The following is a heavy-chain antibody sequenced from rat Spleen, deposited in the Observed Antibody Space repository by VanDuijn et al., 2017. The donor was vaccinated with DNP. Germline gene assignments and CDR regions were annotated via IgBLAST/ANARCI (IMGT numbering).Heavy chain of an antibody. CDR1: GFTFSDYN. D-gene: IGHD1-4*01. J-gene: IGHJ3*01. Sequence: EVQLVESGGGLVQPGRSLKLSCAASGFTFSDYNMAWVRQAPKRGLEWVTTIHSDGSSTYYRDSVRGRFTFSRDNAENTLYLQMNSLRSEDTATYYCAIPTTRVPFAYWGQGTLVTVSS. CDR2: IHSDGSST. V-gene: IGHV5-7*01. CDR3: AIPTTRVPFAY.